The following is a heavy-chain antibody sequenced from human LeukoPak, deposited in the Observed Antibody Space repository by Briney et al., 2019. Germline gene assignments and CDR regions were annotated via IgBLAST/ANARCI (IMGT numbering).Heavy chain of an antibody. CDR1: GFMFSSNW. CDR2: TSSDLNVK. CDR3: AREGYYGSGSPPSLYFDY. Sequence: GSLRLSCAASGFMFSSNWMSWVRQAPGKGLEWVAVTSSDLNVKLYADSVKGRFTISRDNSRSTLYLQMNSLRPEGTAIYYCAREGYYGSGSPPSLYFDYWGQGTLVTVSS. D-gene: IGHD3-10*01. J-gene: IGHJ4*02. V-gene: IGHV3-30*03.